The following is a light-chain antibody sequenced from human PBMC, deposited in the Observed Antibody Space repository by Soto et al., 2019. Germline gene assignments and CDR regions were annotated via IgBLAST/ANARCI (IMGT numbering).Light chain of an antibody. CDR1: SGDVGGYNY. J-gene: IGLJ1*01. Sequence: QSVLTQPPSASGSPGQSVTISCTGTSGDVGGYNYVSWYQQHPGKAPKLMIYEVSKRPSGVPDRFSGSKSGNTASLTVSGLQAEDEADYYCSSFADSNSYVFGTGTKVTVL. CDR2: EVS. CDR3: SSFADSNSYV. V-gene: IGLV2-8*01.